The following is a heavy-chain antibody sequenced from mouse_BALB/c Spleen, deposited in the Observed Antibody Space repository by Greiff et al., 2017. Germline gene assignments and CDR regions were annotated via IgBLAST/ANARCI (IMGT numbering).Heavy chain of an antibody. CDR3: TRCYDYDCNY. Sequence: VQLQQSGAELVRPGASVTLSCKASGYTFTDYEMHWVKQTPVHGLEWIGAIDPETGGTAYNQKFKGKATLTADKSSSTAYMELRSLTSEDSAVYYCTRCYDYDCNYWGQGTTLTVSS. CDR2: IDPETGGT. D-gene: IGHD2-4*01. J-gene: IGHJ2*01. V-gene: IGHV1-15*01. CDR1: GYTFTDYE.